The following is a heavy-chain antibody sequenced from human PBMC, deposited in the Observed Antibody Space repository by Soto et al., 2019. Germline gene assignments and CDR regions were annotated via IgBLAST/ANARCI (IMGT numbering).Heavy chain of an antibody. V-gene: IGHV3-73*02. CDR3: ASNPKGATIREAAFDI. CDR1: GFTFSGSA. D-gene: IGHD1-26*01. J-gene: IGHJ3*02. CDR2: IRSKANSYAT. Sequence: EVQLVESGGGLVQPGGSLKLSCAASGFTFSGSAMHWVRQASGKGLEWVGRIRSKANSYATAYAASVKGRFTISRDDSKNTAYLQMNSLKTEDTAVYFCASNPKGATIREAAFDIWGQGTMVTVSS.